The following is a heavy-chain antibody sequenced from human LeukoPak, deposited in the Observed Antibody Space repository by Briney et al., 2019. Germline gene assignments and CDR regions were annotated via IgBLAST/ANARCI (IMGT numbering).Heavy chain of an antibody. J-gene: IGHJ2*01. CDR2: IRYDGSNK. V-gene: IGHV3-30*02. CDR1: GFTFSSYG. D-gene: IGHD6-6*01. Sequence: GGSLRLSCAASGFTFSSYGMHWVRQAPGKGLEWVAFIRYDGSNKYYADSVKGRFTISRDNSKNTLYLQMNSLRAEDTAVYYCAKDRSIAARPYWYFDLWGRGTLVTVSS. CDR3: AKDRSIAARPYWYFDL.